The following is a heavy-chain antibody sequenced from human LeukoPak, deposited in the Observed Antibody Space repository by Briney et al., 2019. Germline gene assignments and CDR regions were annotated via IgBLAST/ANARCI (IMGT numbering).Heavy chain of an antibody. CDR1: GFTLSTYA. Sequence: PGGSLRLSCAASGFTLSTYAMNWVRQAPGKGLEWVSGISAGGASTYYADSVKGRFTISRDNSKNTLYLQMNSLTVEDTAVYYCAKSPRSAADNWFDPWGQGTLVTVSS. J-gene: IGHJ5*02. CDR3: AKSPRSAADNWFDP. V-gene: IGHV3-23*01. CDR2: ISAGGAST. D-gene: IGHD6-13*01.